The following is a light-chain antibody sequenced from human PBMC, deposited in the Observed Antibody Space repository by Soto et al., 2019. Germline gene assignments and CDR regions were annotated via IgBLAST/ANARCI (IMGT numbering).Light chain of an antibody. CDR2: EVN. J-gene: IGLJ1*01. CDR1: SSDIGIYNL. V-gene: IGLV2-23*02. Sequence: QSVLTQPASVSGSPGQPITISCTGTSSDIGIYNLVSWYQHFPGKAPKLMIYEVNKRPSGVSNRFSGSKSGSTASLTIYGLQADEEADYYCFSYTPSGSFLFGTGTKV. CDR3: FSYTPSGSFL.